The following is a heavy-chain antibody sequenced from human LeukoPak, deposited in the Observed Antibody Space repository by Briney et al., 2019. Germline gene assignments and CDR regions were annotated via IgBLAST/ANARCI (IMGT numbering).Heavy chain of an antibody. D-gene: IGHD3-10*01. CDR2: IRGDGYDT. CDR1: GFSFSDLW. V-gene: IGHV3-74*01. J-gene: IGHJ4*02. CDR3: ASDRVLGSGSLDN. Sequence: GGSLRLSCAASGFSFSDLWMHWVRQTPGKGLVWVSRIRGDGYDTNYADSVEGRFTISRDNAKHTLYLQMNSLRADDTAVYYCASDRVLGSGSLDNWGQGTLVTVSS.